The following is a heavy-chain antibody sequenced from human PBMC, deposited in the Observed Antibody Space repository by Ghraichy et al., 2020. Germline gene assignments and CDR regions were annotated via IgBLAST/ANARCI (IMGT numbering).Heavy chain of an antibody. D-gene: IGHD5-18*01. Sequence: GESLNISCAASGFTFSSYAMHWVRQAPGKGLEYVSAVISNGGATYYADSVKGRFTISRDNSKNTLYLQMGSLRADDMAVYYCARTGYSYKFDYWGQGTLVTVSS. J-gene: IGHJ4*02. CDR2: VISNGGAT. V-gene: IGHV3-64*02. CDR3: ARTGYSYKFDY. CDR1: GFTFSSYA.